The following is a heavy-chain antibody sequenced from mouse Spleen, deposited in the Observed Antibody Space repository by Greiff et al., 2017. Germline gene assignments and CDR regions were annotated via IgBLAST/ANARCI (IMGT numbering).Heavy chain of an antibody. CDR2: IDPEDGDT. D-gene: IGHD1-1*01. Sequence: VQLQQSGAELVRPGASVKLSCTASGFNIKDYYMHWVKQRPEQGLEWIGRIDPEDGDTEYAPKFQGKATMTADTSSNTAYLQLSSLTSEDTAVYYCTIPFITTVVAIDYWGQGTTLTVSS. CDR1: GFNIKDYY. J-gene: IGHJ2*01. CDR3: TIPFITTVVAIDY. V-gene: IGHV14-1*01.